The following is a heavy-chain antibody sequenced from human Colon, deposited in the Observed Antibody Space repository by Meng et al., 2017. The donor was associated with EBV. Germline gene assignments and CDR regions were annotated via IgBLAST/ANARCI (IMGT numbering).Heavy chain of an antibody. CDR1: SDSNTNQNW. J-gene: IGHJ1*01. V-gene: IGHV4-4*02. Sequence: QVRWRGPGPAPVTLSDTLVLTGAVFSDSNTNQNWRASVQQPPGNGLEWHGEIPHRGSSAYNPSLKSRVSMSIDKSKNQFSLKLTSVTAADTAVYPCLRGSGGSVWGQGTLVTVSS. CDR3: LRGSGGSV. CDR2: IPHRGSS. D-gene: IGHD3-10*01.